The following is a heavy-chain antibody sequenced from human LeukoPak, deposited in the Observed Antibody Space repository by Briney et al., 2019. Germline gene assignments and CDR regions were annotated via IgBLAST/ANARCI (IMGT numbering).Heavy chain of an antibody. J-gene: IGHJ4*02. CDR1: GGSISSGGYY. Sequence: SETLSLTCTVSGGSISSGGYYWSWIRQHPGKGLEWIGYIYYSGSTYYNPSLKSRVTISVDTSKNQFSLKLSSVTAADTAIYYCGKTDIYFNPIDYWGPGSLVTVSS. V-gene: IGHV4-31*03. D-gene: IGHD3-9*01. CDR3: GKTDIYFNPIDY. CDR2: IYYSGST.